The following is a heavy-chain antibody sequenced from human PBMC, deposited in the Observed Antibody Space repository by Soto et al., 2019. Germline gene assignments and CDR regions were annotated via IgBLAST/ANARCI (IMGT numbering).Heavy chain of an antibody. CDR1: GFTFSSYA. CDR2: IDGSGRNT. J-gene: IGHJ4*02. Sequence: PGGSPRLSCAASGFTFSSYAMSWVRQAPGKGLEWVSGIDGSGRNTYYADSVKGRFTISRDNSKNTLSVQMDSLRVEDTALYYCAKDGGSVCSGGTCYFQAPDYWGQGTLVTVSS. CDR3: AKDGGSVCSGGTCYFQAPDY. D-gene: IGHD2-8*02. V-gene: IGHV3-23*01.